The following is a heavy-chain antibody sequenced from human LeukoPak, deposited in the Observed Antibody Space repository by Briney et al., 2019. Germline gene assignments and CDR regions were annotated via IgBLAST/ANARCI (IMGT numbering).Heavy chain of an antibody. J-gene: IGHJ4*02. CDR1: GFTVSSYN. D-gene: IGHD3-22*01. Sequence: GGSLRLSCAASGFTVSSYNMYWVRQAPGKGLEWVSYISGRSSSTYYADSVKGRFTISRDSAKNSLYLQMNSLRDDDTAVYYCARADYYETSGPFGYWGQGTLVIVSS. CDR2: ISGRSSST. V-gene: IGHV3-48*02. CDR3: ARADYYETSGPFGY.